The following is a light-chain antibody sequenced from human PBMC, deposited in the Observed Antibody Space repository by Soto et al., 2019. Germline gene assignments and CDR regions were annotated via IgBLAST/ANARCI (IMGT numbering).Light chain of an antibody. CDR3: SSYTGSDTRDV. J-gene: IGLJ1*01. CDR1: SSDVGGYNY. CDR2: GVS. Sequence: QSALTQPASVSGSPGQSITISCTGTSSDVGGYNYVSWYQQHPGKAPQLMIFGVSNRPSGVSSRFSGSKSDNTASLTISGLQAEDEADYYCSSYTGSDTRDVFGTGTKLTVL. V-gene: IGLV2-14*01.